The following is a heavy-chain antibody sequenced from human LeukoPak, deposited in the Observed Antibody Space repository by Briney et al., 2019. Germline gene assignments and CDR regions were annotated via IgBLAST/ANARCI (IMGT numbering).Heavy chain of an antibody. J-gene: IGHJ4*02. Sequence: SETLSLTCTVSGGSISSSSYYWGWIRQPPGKGLEWIGSIYYSGSTYYNPSLKSRVTISVDTSKNQSCLNLSSVTAADTAVYYCARLYYDSSGYYQICYFDYWGQGTLVTVSS. V-gene: IGHV4-39*01. D-gene: IGHD3-22*01. CDR1: GGSISSSSYY. CDR3: ARLYYDSSGYYQICYFDY. CDR2: IYYSGST.